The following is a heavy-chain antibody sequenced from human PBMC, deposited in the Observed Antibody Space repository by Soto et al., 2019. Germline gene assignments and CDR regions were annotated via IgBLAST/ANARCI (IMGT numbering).Heavy chain of an antibody. V-gene: IGHV3-9*01. Sequence: EMQLVESGGGLVQPGRSLRLSCAASGYIFDNYAMHWVRQAPGKGLEWVSGISWDSTTIVSADSVKGRFSISRDNAKGSLYRQMNSLRAEDTALYFWAKGDRAYGDSLYFDYWGQGTQGTVSS. CDR1: GYIFDNYA. CDR2: ISWDSTTI. J-gene: IGHJ4*02. D-gene: IGHD4-17*01. CDR3: AKGDRAYGDSLYFDY.